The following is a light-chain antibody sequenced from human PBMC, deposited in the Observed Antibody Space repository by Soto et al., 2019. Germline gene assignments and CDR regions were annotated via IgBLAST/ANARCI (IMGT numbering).Light chain of an antibody. CDR3: LQDYNYPRA. CDR2: AAS. Sequence: AIQMTQSPSSLSASVGDRVTITCRASQGSRTDLGWYQQKPGKAPKLLIYAASSLQSGVPSRFSGSGSGTDFTLTISSLQPEDFATYYCLQDYNYPRAFGQGTKVEIK. V-gene: IGKV1-6*01. CDR1: QGSRTD. J-gene: IGKJ1*01.